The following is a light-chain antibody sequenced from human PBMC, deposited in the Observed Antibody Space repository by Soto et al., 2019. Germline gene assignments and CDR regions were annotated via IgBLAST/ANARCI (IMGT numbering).Light chain of an antibody. CDR3: QQRSNWPPKFT. CDR1: QSVSSY. V-gene: IGKV3-11*01. J-gene: IGKJ3*01. Sequence: EIVLTQSPATLSLSPGERATLSCRASQSVSSYLAWYQQKPGQAPRLLIYDASNRATGIPDRFSGSWSGTDFTLTISSLEPEDFAFYYCQQRSNWPPKFTFGPGTKVDIK. CDR2: DAS.